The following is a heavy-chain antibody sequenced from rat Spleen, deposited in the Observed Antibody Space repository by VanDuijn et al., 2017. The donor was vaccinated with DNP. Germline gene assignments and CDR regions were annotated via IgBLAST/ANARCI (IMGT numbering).Heavy chain of an antibody. J-gene: IGHJ3*01. CDR2: ISTSGSRT. CDR1: GFTFSNYY. V-gene: IGHV5-25*01. CDR3: GRQDFYNNKGGWVAY. Sequence: EVQLVESGGGLVQPGRSLKLSCAASGFTFSNYYMAWVRQAPKKGLEWVATISTSGSRTYYPDSVKGRFTISRDNAKSSLYLQMNSLKSEDKANYYCGRQDFYNNKGGWVAYWGQGTLVTVS. D-gene: IGHD1-10*01.